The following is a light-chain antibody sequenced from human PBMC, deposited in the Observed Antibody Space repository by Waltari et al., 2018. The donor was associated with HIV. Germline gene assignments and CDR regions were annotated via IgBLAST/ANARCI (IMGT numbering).Light chain of an antibody. J-gene: IGKJ2*01. CDR3: QQYYGSPYT. V-gene: IGKV4-1*01. CDR1: PSVLYSSNNKNY. Sequence: DIVMTQSPDSLAVSLGESATINCKSSPSVLYSSNNKNYLAWYQQKPGQPPKLLIFWASTRESGVPDRFSGSGSGTDFTLTISSLQAEDVAVYYCQQYYGSPYTFGQGTKLE. CDR2: WAS.